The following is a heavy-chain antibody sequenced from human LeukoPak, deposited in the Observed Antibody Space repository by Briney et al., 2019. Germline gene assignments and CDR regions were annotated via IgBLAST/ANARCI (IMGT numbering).Heavy chain of an antibody. CDR3: ARGHDSSAFHALDS. CDR1: GFTFEYHG. CDR2: INWNGDRT. D-gene: IGHD3-22*01. V-gene: IGHV3-20*04. Sequence: GGSLRLSCTASGFTFEYHGMSWAPHAPGRGRGWVCGINWNGDRTGYVDSVKGRLTISRDNGKNSLYLQLDSLRADDTAFYYCARGHDSSAFHALDSWGHGILVTVSS. J-gene: IGHJ5*01.